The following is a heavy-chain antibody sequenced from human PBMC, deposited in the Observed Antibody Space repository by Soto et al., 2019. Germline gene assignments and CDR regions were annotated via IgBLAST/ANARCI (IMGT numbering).Heavy chain of an antibody. V-gene: IGHV3-7*03. CDR1: GLTLRYYY. CDR3: ARDPVTSD. Sequence: GGSRILSSAASGLTLRYYYILWVRQASGKGLEWVGNIKGDGSDAHYPDSVKGRFTISSDNAENSIYLQLNNLRVEDTAMYYCARDPVTSDWGQGTLVTVSS. J-gene: IGHJ4*02. CDR2: IKGDGSDA.